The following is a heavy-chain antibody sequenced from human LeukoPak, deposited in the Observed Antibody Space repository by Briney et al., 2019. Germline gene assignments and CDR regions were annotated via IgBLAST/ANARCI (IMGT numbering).Heavy chain of an antibody. CDR2: ITGSGRST. V-gene: IGHV3-23*01. Sequence: PSETLSLTCTVSGGSIRGYYWSWIRQPPGKGLEWVSAITGSGRSTYYADSVKGRFAISRDNSKNTLYLQMNSLRAEDTALYYCAKSPLGSCRGAICYPFDSWGQGTLVTVSS. D-gene: IGHD2-15*01. CDR3: AKSPLGSCRGAICYPFDS. J-gene: IGHJ4*02. CDR1: GGSIRGYY.